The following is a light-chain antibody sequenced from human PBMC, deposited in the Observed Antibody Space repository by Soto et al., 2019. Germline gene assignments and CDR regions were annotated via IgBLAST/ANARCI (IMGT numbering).Light chain of an antibody. J-gene: IGLJ3*02. CDR3: GTWDSSLSAGRV. Sequence: QSVLTQPPSVSAAPGQKVTISRSGSSSNIGNNYVSWYQQLPGTAPKLLIYENNKRPSGIPDRFSGSKSGTSATLGITGLQTGDEADYYCGTWDSSLSAGRVFGGGTKVTVL. CDR2: ENN. V-gene: IGLV1-51*02. CDR1: SSNIGNNY.